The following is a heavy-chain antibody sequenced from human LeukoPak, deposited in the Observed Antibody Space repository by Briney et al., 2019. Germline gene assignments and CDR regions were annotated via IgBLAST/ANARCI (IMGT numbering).Heavy chain of an antibody. V-gene: IGHV4-59*01. CDR2: IYYSGST. Sequence: SETLSLTCTVSGGTISSYYWSWIRQPPGKGLEWIGYIYYSGSTNYNPPLKSRVTISVDRSKNQFSLKLSSVTAADTAVYYCARGESPGYSSSWGYWGQGTLVTVPS. CDR1: GGTISSYY. D-gene: IGHD6-13*01. CDR3: ARGESPGYSSSWGY. J-gene: IGHJ4*02.